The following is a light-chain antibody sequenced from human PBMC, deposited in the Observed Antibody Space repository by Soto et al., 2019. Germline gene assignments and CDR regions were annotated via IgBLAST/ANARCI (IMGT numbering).Light chain of an antibody. V-gene: IGKV1-5*03. CDR1: QSISSW. CDR3: QEYKSYSWA. Sequence: DIQMTQSPSTLSASVGDRVTITCRASQSISSWLAWYQQKPGKAPKLLIYKASSLESGVPSRVSGSGSGTEFTLTIDSLQPDDFATYYCQEYKSYSWAFGQGPKVDIK. J-gene: IGKJ1*01. CDR2: KAS.